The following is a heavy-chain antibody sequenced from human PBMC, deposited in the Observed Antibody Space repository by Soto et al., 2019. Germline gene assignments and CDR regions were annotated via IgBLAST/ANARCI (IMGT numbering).Heavy chain of an antibody. V-gene: IGHV3-21*01. Sequence: GVSLRLSCAVSGFTFSTYSINWVRQAPGKGLEWVSSISSRSDIYYVDSVKGRFTISRDNAKNSVSLQMNSLRAEDTAVYYCAREYTAWPLAYGLDVWGQGTTVTVSS. CDR1: GFTFSTYS. D-gene: IGHD2-2*02. CDR2: ISSRSDI. CDR3: AREYTAWPLAYGLDV. J-gene: IGHJ6*02.